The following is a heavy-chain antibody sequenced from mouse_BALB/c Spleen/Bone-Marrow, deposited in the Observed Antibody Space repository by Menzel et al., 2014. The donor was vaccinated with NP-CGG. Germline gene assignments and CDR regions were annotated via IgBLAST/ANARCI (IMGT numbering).Heavy chain of an antibody. Sequence: EVQLVESGAELVKPGASVKLSCTASGFNIKDTYMHWVKQRPEQGLEWIGRIDPANGNTKYDPKFQGKATITADTSSNTAYPQLSSLTSEDTAVYYCARYNYGSSQFAYWGQGTLVTVSA. CDR2: IDPANGNT. D-gene: IGHD1-1*01. J-gene: IGHJ3*01. V-gene: IGHV14-3*02. CDR1: GFNIKDTY. CDR3: ARYNYGSSQFAY.